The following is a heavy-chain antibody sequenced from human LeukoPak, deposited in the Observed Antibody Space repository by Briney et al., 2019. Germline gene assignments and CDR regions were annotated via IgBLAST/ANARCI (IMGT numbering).Heavy chain of an antibody. CDR1: GGSISSGSYS. CDR3: ARFSPRAMGNYLDF. V-gene: IGHV4-30-2*01. D-gene: IGHD7-27*01. J-gene: IGHJ4*02. CDR2: IYPRGST. Sequence: SQTLSRTCAVSGGSISSGSYSWSWIRQPPGKGLEWIGYIYPRGSTYYNPSLKSRVILSLDKSANQFSLNLSSVTAADTAVYYCARFSPRAMGNYLDFWGQGTLVTVSS.